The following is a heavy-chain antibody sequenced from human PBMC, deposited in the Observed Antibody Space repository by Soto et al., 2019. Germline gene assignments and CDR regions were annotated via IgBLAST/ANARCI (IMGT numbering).Heavy chain of an antibody. V-gene: IGHV3-23*01. CDR3: AKGSASGSPYYFDY. J-gene: IGHJ4*02. CDR2: IIGSGGST. Sequence: EVQLLESGGGLVQPGGSLRLSCAASGFTFSSYAMSWVRQSPGKGREWVSAIIGSGGSTYHADSVKGRFTISRDNFKNTLYLQMSSLSVADTAVYYCAKGSASGSPYYFDYWGQGILVTVSS. CDR1: GFTFSSYA. D-gene: IGHD6-25*01.